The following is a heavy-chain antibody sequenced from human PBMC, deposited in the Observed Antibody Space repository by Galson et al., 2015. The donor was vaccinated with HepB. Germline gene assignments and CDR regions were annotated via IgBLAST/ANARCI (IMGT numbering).Heavy chain of an antibody. CDR2: ISYDGTNK. V-gene: IGHV3-30*04. D-gene: IGHD6-19*01. J-gene: IGHJ4*02. Sequence: LRLSCAASGFTFSSYIMHWVRQAPGKGLEWVSLISYDGTNKNYADSVKGRFTISRDNSKDTLYLQMNSLRAEDTAVYYCARDRSLREAQWLVPCFDSWGQGTLVTVSS. CDR3: ARDRSLREAQWLVPCFDS. CDR1: GFTFSSYI.